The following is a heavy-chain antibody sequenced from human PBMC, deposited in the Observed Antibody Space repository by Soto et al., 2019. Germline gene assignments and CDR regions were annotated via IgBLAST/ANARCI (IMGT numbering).Heavy chain of an antibody. CDR1: GFIFSNAW. D-gene: IGHD6-19*01. CDR2: FPDGGSDP. J-gene: IGHJ4*02. CDR3: SFGGGLLSSGWYKYYFDY. Sequence: PGGSLRLSCAASGFIFSNAWMTWVRQAPGKGLEWVSSFPDGGSDPSYADSVKGRFTISRDNSRKTLYLQMNSLRADDTAIYYCSFGGGLLSSGWYKYYFDYWGQGALVTVSS. V-gene: IGHV3-74*03.